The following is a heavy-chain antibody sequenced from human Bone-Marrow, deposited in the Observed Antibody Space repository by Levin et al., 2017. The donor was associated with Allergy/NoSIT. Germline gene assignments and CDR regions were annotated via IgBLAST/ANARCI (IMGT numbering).Heavy chain of an antibody. D-gene: IGHD2-8*02. Sequence: EASVKVSCKVSGNTLTGLSIHWVRQAAGKGLEWMGGFDAEEGEITYAQKFQGRVTMTEDSSTDTAYMELSSLRSDDTAVYYCATEFCSGGLCYFSDFWGQGTLVTVSS. V-gene: IGHV1-24*01. CDR1: GNTLTGLS. CDR2: FDAEEGEI. CDR3: ATEFCSGGLCYFSDF. J-gene: IGHJ4*02.